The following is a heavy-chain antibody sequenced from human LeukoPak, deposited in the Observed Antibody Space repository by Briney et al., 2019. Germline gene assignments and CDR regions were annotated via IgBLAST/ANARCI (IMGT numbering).Heavy chain of an antibody. CDR2: AGWAGGTT. D-gene: IGHD3-10*02. Sequence: GGSLRLSCATSGFTFYRYTIHWVRQAPGKGLEWVSLAGWAGGTTYYSDSVRGGFTISRDSGKNSVYLQMNSLTTDDTAFYFCAKELDTMFFDYWGQGALVTVSS. CDR3: AKELDTMFFDY. J-gene: IGHJ4*02. CDR1: GFTFYRYT. V-gene: IGHV3-43*01.